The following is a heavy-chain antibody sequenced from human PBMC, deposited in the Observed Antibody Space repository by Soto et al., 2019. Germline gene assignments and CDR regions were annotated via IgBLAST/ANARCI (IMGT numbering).Heavy chain of an antibody. CDR1: GASLSSYY. J-gene: IGHJ4*02. CDR2: IYYSGST. CDR3: ARTWGSTNVY. Sequence: SETLSLTCVCSGASLSSYYWCLFRKIPGKGLEWIGYIYYSGSTNYNPSLMSRVTISVDTSKNQFSLKLSSVTAADTAVYYCARTWGSTNVYWGRGALV. V-gene: IGHV4-59*01. D-gene: IGHD3-16*01.